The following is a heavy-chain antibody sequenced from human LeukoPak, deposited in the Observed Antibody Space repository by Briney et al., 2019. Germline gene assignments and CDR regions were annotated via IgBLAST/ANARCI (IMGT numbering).Heavy chain of an antibody. CDR2: ISTRSSYI. Sequence: GGSLRLSCAASGFTFSSYNTEWVRHAPGKGLEWVSSISTRSSYIYYAASVKGRFTISRDNAKTSLYLQMNSLRAEDTAFYYCAKGYGSSSWYRFDPWGQGTLVTVSS. V-gene: IGHV3-21*04. CDR3: AKGYGSSSWYRFDP. D-gene: IGHD6-13*01. CDR1: GFTFSSYN. J-gene: IGHJ5*02.